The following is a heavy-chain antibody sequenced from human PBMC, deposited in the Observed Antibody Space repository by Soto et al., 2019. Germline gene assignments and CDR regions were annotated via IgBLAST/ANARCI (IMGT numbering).Heavy chain of an antibody. CDR3: ARPNDGAVYFYD. J-gene: IGHJ4*02. V-gene: IGHV5-51*01. Sequence: EPLKNSCMSSESSCTSYLILCRGPVPGKGLEWMGTIYPGDSDTRYSPSFQGQVTISADKSISTAYIQWSSLKASDTAMYDCARPNDGAVYFYDWGQGTLVTFSS. CDR1: ESSCTSYL. CDR2: IYPGDSDT. D-gene: IGHD4-17*01.